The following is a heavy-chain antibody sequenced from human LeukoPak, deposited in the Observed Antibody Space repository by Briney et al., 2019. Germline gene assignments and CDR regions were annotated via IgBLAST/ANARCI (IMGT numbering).Heavy chain of an antibody. CDR1: GGSISSSSYY. CDR3: ARELSVPSSSSRYYGMDV. Sequence: SETLSLTCIVSGGSISSSSYYWSWIRQPPGKGLEWIGYIYYSGSTNYNPSLKSRVTISVDTSKNQFSLKLSSVTAADTAVYYCARELSVPSSSSRYYGMDVWGQGTTVTVSS. CDR2: IYYSGST. D-gene: IGHD6-6*01. J-gene: IGHJ6*02. V-gene: IGHV4-61*01.